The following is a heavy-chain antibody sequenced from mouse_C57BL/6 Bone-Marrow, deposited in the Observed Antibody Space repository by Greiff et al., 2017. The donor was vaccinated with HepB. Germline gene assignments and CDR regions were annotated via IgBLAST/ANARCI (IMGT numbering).Heavy chain of an antibody. CDR2: IYYSGTI. D-gene: IGHD1-1*01. CDR1: GISITTGNYR. V-gene: IGHV3-5*01. Sequence: DVQLQESGPGLVKPSQTVFLTCTVTGISITTGNYRWSWIRQFPGNKLEWIGYIYYSGTITYNPSLTSRTTITRDTPKNQFFLEMNSLTAEDTATYYCARERYYGSSYYFDYWGQGTTLTVSS. CDR3: ARERYYGSSYYFDY. J-gene: IGHJ2*01.